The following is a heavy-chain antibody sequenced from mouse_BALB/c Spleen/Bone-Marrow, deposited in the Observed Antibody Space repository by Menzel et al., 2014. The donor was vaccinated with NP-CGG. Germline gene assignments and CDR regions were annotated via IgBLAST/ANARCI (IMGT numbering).Heavy chain of an antibody. CDR1: GYTFTSYW. J-gene: IGHJ2*01. CDR3: ARGVGRAFDY. Sequence: QVQLQQSGAELAKPGASVKMSCKASGYTFTSYWMHWVKQRPGQGLEWIGYINPSTGYTEYNQPFKDKATLTADKSSSTAYMQLSSLTSEDSAVYYCARGVGRAFDYWGQGTTLSVSS. V-gene: IGHV1-7*01. D-gene: IGHD4-1*01. CDR2: INPSTGYT.